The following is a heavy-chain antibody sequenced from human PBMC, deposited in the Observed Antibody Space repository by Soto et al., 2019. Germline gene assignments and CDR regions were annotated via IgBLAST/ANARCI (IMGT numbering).Heavy chain of an antibody. J-gene: IGHJ6*02. V-gene: IGHV1-18*01. CDR3: ARDSNPFGVVIRSPEKQKYGMDV. D-gene: IGHD3-3*01. CDR1: NYPFTSYG. CDR2: ISAYNNNA. Sequence: ASVKVSCKASNYPFTSYGFAWVRQAPGHGLQWLGRISAYNNNADYAQEFQGRITITTDTSTRTAVMELSSLTSDDTGVYYCARDSNPFGVVIRSPEKQKYGMDVWGQGTTVTVSS.